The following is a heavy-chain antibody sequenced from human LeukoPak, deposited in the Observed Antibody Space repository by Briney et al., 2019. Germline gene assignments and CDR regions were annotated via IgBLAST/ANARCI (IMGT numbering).Heavy chain of an antibody. D-gene: IGHD3-22*01. Sequence: GGSLRLSCAASGFTFSSYEMNWVRQAPGKGLEGVAYISSSGSTIYYADAVKGRVTISRDNAKNPLYLQMNSLRAEDTAVYYCARDLTRITMIVVAGDAYFDYWGQGTLVTVSS. V-gene: IGHV3-48*03. CDR2: ISSSGSTI. CDR3: ARDLTRITMIVVAGDAYFDY. J-gene: IGHJ4*02. CDR1: GFTFSSYE.